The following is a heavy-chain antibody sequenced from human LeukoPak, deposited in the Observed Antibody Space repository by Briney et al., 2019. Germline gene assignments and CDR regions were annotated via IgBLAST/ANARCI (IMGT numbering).Heavy chain of an antibody. CDR3: AREWELLTNWLDP. V-gene: IGHV1-2*02. CDR2: INPNSGGT. Sequence: ASVKVSCKASGYTFTGYYMHWVRQAPGQGLEWMGWINPNSGGTNYAQKFQGRVTMTRDTSISTAYMELSRLRSDDTAVYYCAREWELLTNWLDPWGQGTLVTVSS. D-gene: IGHD1-26*01. CDR1: GYTFTGYY. J-gene: IGHJ5*02.